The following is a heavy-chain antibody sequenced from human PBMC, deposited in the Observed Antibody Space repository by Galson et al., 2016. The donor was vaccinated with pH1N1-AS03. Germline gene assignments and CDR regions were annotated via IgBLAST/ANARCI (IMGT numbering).Heavy chain of an antibody. CDR1: GYIFTGFY. D-gene: IGHD1-1*01. CDR2: INPENGVT. Sequence: SVKVSCKASGYIFTGFYVHWVRQAPGQGLEWMGWINPENGVTNYAQKFQAWVTMTGDTSISTAYMELHGLKSDDTAVYYCARDPRGPCSSATCATTYYFGMDVGGQGTTVIVS. CDR3: ARDPRGPCSSATCATTYYFGMDV. J-gene: IGHJ6*02. V-gene: IGHV1-2*04.